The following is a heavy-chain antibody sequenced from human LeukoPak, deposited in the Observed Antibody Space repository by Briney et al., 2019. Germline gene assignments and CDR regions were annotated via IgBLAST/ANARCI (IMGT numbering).Heavy chain of an antibody. Sequence: GGSLRLSCAASGFTFSTYGMNWVRQAPGKRLEWVSYISSSSDSIYYADSVKGRFTISRDNAENSLYLQMNSLRDEDTAVYYCARAMRSGYDYWGQGTLVTVSS. CDR1: GFTFSTYG. J-gene: IGHJ4*02. D-gene: IGHD5-12*01. CDR3: ARAMRSGYDY. V-gene: IGHV3-48*02. CDR2: ISSSSDSI.